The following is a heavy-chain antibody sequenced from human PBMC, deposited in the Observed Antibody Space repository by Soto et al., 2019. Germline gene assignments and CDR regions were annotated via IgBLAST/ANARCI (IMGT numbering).Heavy chain of an antibody. CDR1: GGSISSYY. V-gene: IGHV4-59*01. CDR2: IYYSGST. D-gene: IGHD2-15*01. Sequence: SETLSLACTVSGGSISSYYWSWIRQPPGKGLEWIGYIYYSGSTNYNPSLKSRVTISVDTSKNQFSLKLSSVTAADTAVYYCARGLGYCSGGSCYKNDGHETNWFDPWGQGTLVTVSS. J-gene: IGHJ5*02. CDR3: ARGLGYCSGGSCYKNDGHETNWFDP.